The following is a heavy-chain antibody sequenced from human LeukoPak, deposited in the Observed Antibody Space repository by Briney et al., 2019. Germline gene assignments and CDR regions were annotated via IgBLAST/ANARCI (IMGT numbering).Heavy chain of an antibody. CDR3: ARKYSSSWYSLDY. V-gene: IGHV3-23*01. CDR2: ISGSGGST. J-gene: IGHJ4*02. D-gene: IGHD6-13*01. Sequence: GGSLRLSCAASGFTFSSYAMSWVRQAPGKGLEWVSAISGSGGSTYYADSVKGRFTISRDNSKNTLYLQMNSLRAEDTAVYYCARKYSSSWYSLDYWGQGTLVTVSS. CDR1: GFTFSSYA.